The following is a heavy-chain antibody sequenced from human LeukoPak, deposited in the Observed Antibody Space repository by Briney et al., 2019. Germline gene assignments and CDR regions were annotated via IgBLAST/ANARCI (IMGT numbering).Heavy chain of an antibody. D-gene: IGHD3-10*01. CDR2: FDPEDGET. J-gene: IGHJ6*04. V-gene: IGHV1-24*01. CDR1: GYTLTELS. Sequence: ASVKVSCKVSGYTLTELSMHWVRQAPGKGLEWMGGFDPEDGETIYAQKFQGRVTMTEDTSTDTAYMELSSLRSEDTAVYYCATYLDGSGRGGMDVWGKGTTVTVSS. CDR3: ATYLDGSGRGGMDV.